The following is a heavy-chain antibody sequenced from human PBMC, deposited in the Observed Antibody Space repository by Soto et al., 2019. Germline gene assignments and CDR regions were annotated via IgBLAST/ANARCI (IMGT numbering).Heavy chain of an antibody. CDR1: GYTFTSYD. D-gene: IGHD6-13*01. J-gene: IGHJ1*01. V-gene: IGHV1-8*01. CDR3: ARAAVAAADPAEYFQH. CDR2: MNPNSGNT. Sequence: QVQLVQSGAEVKKPGASVKVSCKASGYTFTSYDINWVRQATGQGLEWMGWMNPNSGNTGYAQKFQGRVTMTRNTSISTAYMELSSLRSEDTAVYYCARAAVAAADPAEYFQHWGQGNLVTVSS.